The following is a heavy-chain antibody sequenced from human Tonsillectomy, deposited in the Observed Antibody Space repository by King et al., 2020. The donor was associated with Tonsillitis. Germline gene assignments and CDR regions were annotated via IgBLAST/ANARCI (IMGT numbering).Heavy chain of an antibody. CDR1: GFTFSSYG. J-gene: IGHJ4*02. D-gene: IGHD5-24*01. CDR2: ISYDGSNK. Sequence: VQLVESGGGVVQPGRSLRLSCAASGFTFSSYGMHWVRQAPGKGLEWVAVISYDGSNKYYADSVKGRFTISRDNSKNTLYLQMNSLRAEDTAVYYCAKDADDGWLHLNVDHWGQGTLVTVSS. CDR3: AKDADDGWLHLNVDH. V-gene: IGHV3-30*18.